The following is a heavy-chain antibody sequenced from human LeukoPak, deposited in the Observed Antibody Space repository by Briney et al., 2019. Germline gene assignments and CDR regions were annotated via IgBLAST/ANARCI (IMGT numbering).Heavy chain of an antibody. J-gene: IGHJ1*01. V-gene: IGHV4-59*03. CDR1: GVSISTSC. D-gene: IGHD4-11*01. CDR3: ARTTRVTPDGRAEYFED. CDR2: RSDDGRD. Sequence: PSETLSLTCTVSGVSISTSCWSWIRQSPGRGLEWVGYRSDDGRDLYNPSLRSRVSRVTISVDASEKQFSLSLRSVTAADTAMYYCARTTRVTPDGRAEYFEDWGQGTLVIVSS.